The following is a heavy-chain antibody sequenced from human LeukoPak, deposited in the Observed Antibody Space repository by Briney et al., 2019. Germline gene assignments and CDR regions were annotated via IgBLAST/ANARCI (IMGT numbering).Heavy chain of an antibody. J-gene: IGHJ3*02. CDR3: AKDFDTMVRGGPDAFDI. CDR2: ISGSGGHT. Sequence: GGSLRLSCEASGFTFNSHAMTWVRLAPGKGLEWVSSISGSGGHTYYADSVKGRFTISRDNSKNTLYLQMNSLRAEDTAVYYCAKDFDTMVRGGPDAFDIWGQGTMVTVSS. V-gene: IGHV3-23*01. CDR1: GFTFNSHA. D-gene: IGHD3-10*01.